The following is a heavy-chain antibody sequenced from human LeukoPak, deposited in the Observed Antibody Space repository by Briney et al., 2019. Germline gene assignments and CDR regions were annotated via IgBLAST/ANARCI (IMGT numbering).Heavy chain of an antibody. CDR3: ARASHPPRQYCSSTSCYSYYYYYGMDV. CDR1: GGSFSGYY. J-gene: IGHJ6*02. V-gene: IGHV4-34*01. Sequence: SETLSLTCAVYGGSFSGYYWSWIRQPPGKGLEWIGEINHSGSTNYNPSLKSRVTISVDTSKNQFSLKLSSVTAADTAVYYCARASHPPRQYCSSTSCYSYYYYYGMDVWGQGTTVTVSS. D-gene: IGHD2-2*01. CDR2: INHSGST.